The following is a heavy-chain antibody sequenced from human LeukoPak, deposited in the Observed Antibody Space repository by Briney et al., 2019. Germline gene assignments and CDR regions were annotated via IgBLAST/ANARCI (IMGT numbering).Heavy chain of an antibody. CDR1: GFTFSRYW. V-gene: IGHV3-7*03. CDR2: IKQDGSET. D-gene: IGHD3-9*01. Sequence: PGGSLRLSCAASGFTFSRYWMSWVRQAPRKGLEWVANIKQDGSETYYVDSVKGRFTISRDNAKNSLYLQMNSLRAEDTAVYYCAKDLLTILEWFDPWGQGTLVIVSS. J-gene: IGHJ5*02. CDR3: AKDLLTILEWFDP.